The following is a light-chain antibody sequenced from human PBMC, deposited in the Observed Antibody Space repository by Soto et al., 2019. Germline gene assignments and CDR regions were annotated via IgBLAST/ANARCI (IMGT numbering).Light chain of an antibody. CDR2: AAS. J-gene: IGKJ4*01. CDR3: QQYNKWPPP. CDR1: QGIRND. Sequence: AVQMTQSPSSLSASIGDRVTITCRASQGIRNDLGWYQQKPGKAPKLLIYAASSLQSGVPSRFSGSGSGTDFTLTISRLEPEDFAVYYCQQYNKWPPPFGGGTKVDI. V-gene: IGKV1-6*01.